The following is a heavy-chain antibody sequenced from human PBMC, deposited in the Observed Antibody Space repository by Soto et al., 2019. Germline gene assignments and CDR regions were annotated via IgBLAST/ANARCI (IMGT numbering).Heavy chain of an antibody. J-gene: IGHJ1*01. CDR1: GFPFSSYW. Sequence: GGSLRLSCLASGFPFSSYWMHWIRQVPGKGLMWVSQIGSDGRPTTYADSVKGRFTISRDNARNTLYLQMNSLRADDTAMYYCVRDYDRSGFNYGHWGKGTPVTVSS. V-gene: IGHV3-74*03. D-gene: IGHD3-22*01. CDR3: VRDYDRSGFNYGH. CDR2: IGSDGRPT.